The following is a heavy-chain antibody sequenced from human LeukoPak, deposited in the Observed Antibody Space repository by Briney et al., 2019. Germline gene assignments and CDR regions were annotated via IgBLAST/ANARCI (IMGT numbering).Heavy chain of an antibody. J-gene: IGHJ4*02. Sequence: GGSLRLSCAASGFTFSTYWMHWVRQAPGKGLVWVSRINSDGSSTRYADSVKGRFTISRDNAKNTLYLQMSSLRAEDTAVYYCAKDRDGLGVAGVGYWGQGTLVTVSS. D-gene: IGHD1-26*01. CDR2: INSDGSST. CDR1: GFTFSTYW. V-gene: IGHV3-74*01. CDR3: AKDRDGLGVAGVGY.